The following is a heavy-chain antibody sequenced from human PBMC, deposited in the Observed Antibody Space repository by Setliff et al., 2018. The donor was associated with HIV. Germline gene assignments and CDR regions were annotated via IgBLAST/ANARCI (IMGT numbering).Heavy chain of an antibody. CDR2: FYHTGST. CDR3: ARKHDDDRGGGMDV. V-gene: IGHV4-59*11. Sequence: KASETLSLTCTVSGGSIRSHYWSWIRQPPGKGLEWIGSFYHTGSTHYNPSLKSRTTMSLDTSRNQVSLKLTSATAADTAVYYCARKHDDDRGGGMDVWGQGTTVTVSS. D-gene: IGHD3-22*01. CDR1: GGSIRSHY. J-gene: IGHJ6*02.